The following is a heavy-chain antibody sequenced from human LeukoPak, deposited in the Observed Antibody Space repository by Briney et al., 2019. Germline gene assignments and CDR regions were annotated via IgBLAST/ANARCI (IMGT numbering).Heavy chain of an antibody. D-gene: IGHD2/OR15-2a*01. CDR1: GFTFSSYW. Sequence: GGSLRLSCAASGFTFSSYWMGCVRQAPGKGLEWVANIKQDGSEKYCVDSVKGRFTISRDNAKNSLYLQMNSLRAEDTAVYYCARESMAYFDYWGQGTLVTVSS. V-gene: IGHV3-7*01. J-gene: IGHJ4*02. CDR3: ARESMAYFDY. CDR2: IKQDGSEK.